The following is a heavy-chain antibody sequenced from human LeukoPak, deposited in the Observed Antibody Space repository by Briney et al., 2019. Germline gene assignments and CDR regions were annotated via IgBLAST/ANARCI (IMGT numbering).Heavy chain of an antibody. V-gene: IGHV1-2*02. CDR2: IYLDRGGT. J-gene: IGHJ4*02. Sequence: ASVKDSCKPSGYTLIGYYLHWVRQAPGQRREWMGRIYLDRGGTHNGQTLQGTVTPTRDTSIATVYMELSGLTSDGPGVYYCARVPCPYTTSRFDFWGQGTLVTVSS. CDR1: GYTLIGYY. CDR3: ARVPCPYTTSRFDF. D-gene: IGHD2-2*02.